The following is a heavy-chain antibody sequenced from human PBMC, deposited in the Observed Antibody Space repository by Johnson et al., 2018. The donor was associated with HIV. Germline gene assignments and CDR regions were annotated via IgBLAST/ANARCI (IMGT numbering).Heavy chain of an antibody. CDR1: GFTFSSYA. D-gene: IGHD1-1*01. Sequence: EVQLVESGGGVVQPGRSLRLSCAASGFTFSSYAMHWVRQAPGKGLEYVSAISSNGGSTYYANSVKGRFTISRDNSKNTLYLQMGSLRAEDTAVYYCAKAPERLHDAFDIWGQGTMVTVSS. CDR2: ISSNGGST. V-gene: IGHV3-64*01. CDR3: AKAPERLHDAFDI. J-gene: IGHJ3*02.